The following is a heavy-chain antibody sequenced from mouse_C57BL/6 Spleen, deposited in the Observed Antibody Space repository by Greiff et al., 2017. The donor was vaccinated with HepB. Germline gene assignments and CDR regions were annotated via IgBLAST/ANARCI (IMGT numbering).Heavy chain of an antibody. CDR3: AREGKLVFAY. D-gene: IGHD4-1*01. V-gene: IGHV1-81*01. CDR1: GYTFTSYG. Sequence: VQLQQSGAELARPGASVKLSCKASGYTFTSYGISWVKQRTGQGLEWIGEIYPRSGNTYYNEKFKGKATLTADKSSSTAYMELRSLTSEDSAGYFCAREGKLVFAYWGQGTLVTVSA. J-gene: IGHJ3*01. CDR2: IYPRSGNT.